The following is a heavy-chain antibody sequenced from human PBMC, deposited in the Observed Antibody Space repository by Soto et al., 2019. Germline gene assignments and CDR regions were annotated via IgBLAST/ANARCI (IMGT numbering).Heavy chain of an antibody. J-gene: IGHJ4*02. Sequence: QVQLVQSGAEVKKPGSSVKVSCKASGGTFSSYTISWVRQAPGQGLEWMGRIIPILGIANYAQKFQGRVTITXDKSTRTAYMGLSSLRSEDTGVYYCAPPDGYNGTGWGQGTLVTVSS. CDR3: APPDGYNGTG. CDR2: IIPILGIA. V-gene: IGHV1-69*02. CDR1: GGTFSSYT. D-gene: IGHD5-12*01.